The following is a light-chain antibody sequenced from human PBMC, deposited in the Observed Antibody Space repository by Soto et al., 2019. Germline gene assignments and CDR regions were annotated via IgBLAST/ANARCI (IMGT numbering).Light chain of an antibody. CDR3: QQYHNWPT. Sequence: EIVLTQSPATLSLSPGDRATLSCRAGQSVANNLAWYQQKPGQAPRVLIYGASTRATGIASRFSGSGSGTEFTLTISSLQSEDFAVYFCQQYHNWPTFGQGTKVDIK. V-gene: IGKV3-15*01. CDR1: QSVANN. J-gene: IGKJ1*01. CDR2: GAS.